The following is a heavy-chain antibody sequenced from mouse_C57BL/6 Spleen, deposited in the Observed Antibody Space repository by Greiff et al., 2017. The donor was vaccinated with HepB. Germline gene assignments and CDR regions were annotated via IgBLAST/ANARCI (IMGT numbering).Heavy chain of an antibody. CDR2: INPSSGYT. Sequence: VQRVESGAELAKPGASVKLSCKASGYTFTSYWMHWVKQRPGQGLEWIGYINPSSGYTKYNQKFKDKATLTADTSSSTAYMQLSSLTSEDSAVYYCATGGTTVVATNFDVWGTGTTVTVSS. D-gene: IGHD1-1*01. V-gene: IGHV1-7*01. CDR3: ATGGTTVVATNFDV. J-gene: IGHJ1*03. CDR1: GYTFTSYW.